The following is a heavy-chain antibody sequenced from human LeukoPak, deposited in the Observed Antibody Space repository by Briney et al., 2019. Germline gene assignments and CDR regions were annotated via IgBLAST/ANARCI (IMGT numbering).Heavy chain of an antibody. J-gene: IGHJ6*03. CDR2: LYPSASDT. V-gene: IGHV5-51*01. D-gene: IGHD3-16*01. CDR1: GYSFTSYW. Sequence: GESLQISCKGSGYSFTSYWIGWGRGMPGKGVEWMGLLYPSASDTTYSPSFQAPVTISPHNSIRTAYLQWSSLKASDTAMYYCARLGGGYYYYMDVWGKGTTVTVSS. CDR3: ARLGGGYYYYMDV.